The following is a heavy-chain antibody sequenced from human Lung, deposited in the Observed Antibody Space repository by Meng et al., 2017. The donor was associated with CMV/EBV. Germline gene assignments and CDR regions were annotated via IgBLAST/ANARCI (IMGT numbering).Heavy chain of an antibody. CDR2: INRNGGSK. V-gene: IGHV3-20*04. CDR1: GFTFDDYG. CDR3: ARRRELFYFDY. J-gene: IGHJ4*02. Sequence: GGSLRLXCAASGFTFDDYGMAWVRQAPGKGLEWVSGINRNGGSKGYVDSVKGRFTISRDNAKNSLHLQMNSLRAEDTAFYYCARRRELFYFDYWGQARLVTVSS. D-gene: IGHD1-7*01.